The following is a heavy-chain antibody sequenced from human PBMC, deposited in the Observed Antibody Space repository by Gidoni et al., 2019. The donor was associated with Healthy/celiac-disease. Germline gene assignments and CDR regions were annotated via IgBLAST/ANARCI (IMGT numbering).Heavy chain of an antibody. D-gene: IGHD5-12*01. Sequence: LEWVAVISYDGSNKYYADSVKGRFTISRDNSKNTLYLQMNSLRAEDTAVYYCARMGYSGHGDVWGQGTTVTVSS. J-gene: IGHJ6*02. CDR3: ARMGYSGHGDV. CDR2: ISYDGSNK. V-gene: IGHV3-30*04.